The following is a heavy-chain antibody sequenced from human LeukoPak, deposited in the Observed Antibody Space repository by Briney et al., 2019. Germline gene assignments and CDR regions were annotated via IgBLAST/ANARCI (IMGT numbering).Heavy chain of an antibody. D-gene: IGHD3-9*01. Sequence: GGSLRLSCAASGFTFSSYAMHWVRQAPGKGLEWVAVISYDGSNKYYADSVKGRFTISRDNSKNTLYLQMNSLRAEDTAVYYCAREGILTGYSLDYWGQGTLVTVSS. CDR2: ISYDGSNK. V-gene: IGHV3-30-3*01. J-gene: IGHJ4*02. CDR3: AREGILTGYSLDY. CDR1: GFTFSSYA.